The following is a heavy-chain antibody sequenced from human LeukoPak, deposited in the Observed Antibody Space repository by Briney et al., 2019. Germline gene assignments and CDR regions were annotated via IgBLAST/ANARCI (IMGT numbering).Heavy chain of an antibody. D-gene: IGHD2-2*01. CDR1: GFTFSSYG. J-gene: IGHJ4*02. CDR3: AKGGERDIVVVPAAILS. Sequence: HPGGSLRLSCAASGFTFSSYGMHWVRQAPGKGLEWVAFIRYDGSNKYYADSVKGRFTISRDNSKNTLYLQMNSLRAEDTAVYYCAKGGERDIVVVPAAILSWGQGTLVTVSS. CDR2: IRYDGSNK. V-gene: IGHV3-30*02.